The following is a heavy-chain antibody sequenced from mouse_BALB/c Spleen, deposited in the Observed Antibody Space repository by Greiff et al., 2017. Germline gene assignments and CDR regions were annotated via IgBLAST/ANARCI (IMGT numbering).Heavy chain of an antibody. D-gene: IGHD4-1*01. V-gene: IGHV1-15*01. CDR1: GYTFTDYE. Sequence: QVQLQQSGAELVRPGASVTLSCKASGYTFTDYEMHWVKQTPVHGLEWIGAIDPETGGTAYNQKFKGKATLTADKSSSTAYMELRSLTSEDSAVYYCTRWEDYWGQGTSVTVSS. CDR2: IDPETGGT. J-gene: IGHJ4*01. CDR3: TRWEDY.